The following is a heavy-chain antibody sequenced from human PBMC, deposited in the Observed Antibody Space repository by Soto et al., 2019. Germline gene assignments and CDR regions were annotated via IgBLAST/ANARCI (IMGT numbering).Heavy chain of an antibody. CDR2: IYPGDSDT. D-gene: IGHD3-10*01. CDR3: ARRRYYYGSGSYFVDFDY. Sequence: PGESLKISCKGSGYSFTSYWIGWVRQMPGKGLEWMGIIYPGDSDTRYSPSFQGQVTISADKSISTAYLQWSSLKASDTAMYYCARRRYYYGSGSYFVDFDYWGQGTLVTVSS. J-gene: IGHJ4*02. V-gene: IGHV5-51*01. CDR1: GYSFTSYW.